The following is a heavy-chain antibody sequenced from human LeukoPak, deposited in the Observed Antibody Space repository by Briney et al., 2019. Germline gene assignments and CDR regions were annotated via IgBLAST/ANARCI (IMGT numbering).Heavy chain of an antibody. CDR2: IYYSGST. CDR3: ARLPGPYFDWLLLSDAAFDI. Sequence: SETLSLTCTVSGGSISSSSYYWGRIRQPPGKGLEWIGSIYYSGSTYYNPSLKSRVTISVDTSKNQFSLKLSSVSAADTAVYYCARLPGPYFDWLLLSDAAFDIWGQGTMVTVSS. J-gene: IGHJ3*02. CDR1: GGSISSSSYY. D-gene: IGHD3-9*01. V-gene: IGHV4-39*01.